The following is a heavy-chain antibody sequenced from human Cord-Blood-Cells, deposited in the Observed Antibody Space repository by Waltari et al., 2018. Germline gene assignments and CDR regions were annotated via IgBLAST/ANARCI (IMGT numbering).Heavy chain of an antibody. D-gene: IGHD3-16*01. CDR1: VSSFTSYW. CDR3: ARQWGLMLEWYFDL. CDR2: IYPGDSDT. J-gene: IGHJ2*01. V-gene: IGHV5-51*01. Sequence: EVQLVQSGAEVKKPGESLKISCTGSVSSFTSYWIGRVRQMPGKGLEWMGFIYPGDSDTRYSPSFQGQVTISADQPISTAYLQWSSLKASDTAMYYCARQWGLMLEWYFDLWGRGTLVTVSS.